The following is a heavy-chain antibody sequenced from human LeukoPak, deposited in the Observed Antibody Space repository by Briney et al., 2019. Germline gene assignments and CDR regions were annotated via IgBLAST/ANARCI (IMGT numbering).Heavy chain of an antibody. V-gene: IGHV4-34*01. CDR1: GGSISSYY. Sequence: SETLSLTCTVSGGSISSYYWSWIRQPPGKGLEWIGEINHSGSTNYNPSLKSRVTISVDTSKNQFSLRLSSVTAADTAVYYCARHMGSSWYPFEYWGQGTLVTVSS. CDR3: ARHMGSSWYPFEY. D-gene: IGHD6-13*01. J-gene: IGHJ4*02. CDR2: INHSGST.